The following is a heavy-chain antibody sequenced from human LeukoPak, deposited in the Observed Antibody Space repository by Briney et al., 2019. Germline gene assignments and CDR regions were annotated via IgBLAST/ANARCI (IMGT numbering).Heavy chain of an antibody. D-gene: IGHD1-14*01. J-gene: IGHJ6*04. CDR2: IGTAGDP. CDR1: GLTFSTYD. CDR3: ARAPPRYYYNGMDV. Sequence: GGSLRLSCAASGLTFSTYDMHWVSQAKGKGLEWVSGIGTAGDPYYAESVKGRFTISRENAKNTLDLQMNTLRAGDTAVYYCARAPPRYYYNGMDVWGKGTTVTVS. V-gene: IGHV3-13*05.